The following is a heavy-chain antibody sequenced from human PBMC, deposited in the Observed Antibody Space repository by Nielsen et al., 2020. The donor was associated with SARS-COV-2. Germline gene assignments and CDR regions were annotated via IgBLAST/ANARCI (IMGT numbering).Heavy chain of an antibody. J-gene: IGHJ6*03. CDR1: GFTFSSYG. D-gene: IGHD6-19*01. CDR2: IWYDGSNK. CDR3: ARGSDSTLSSEGYYYYMDV. V-gene: IGHV3-33*01. Sequence: GESLKISCAASGFTFSSYGMHWVRQAPGKGLEWVAVIWYDGSNKYYADSVKGRFTISRDNSKNTLYLQMNSLRAEDTAVYYCARGSDSTLSSEGYYYYMDVWGKGTTVTVSS.